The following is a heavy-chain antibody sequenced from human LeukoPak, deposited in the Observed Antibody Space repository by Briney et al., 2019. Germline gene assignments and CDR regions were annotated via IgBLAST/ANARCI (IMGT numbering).Heavy chain of an antibody. V-gene: IGHV4-59*01. CDR1: GGSISSYY. Sequence: PSETLSLTCTVSGGSISSYYWSWIWQPPGKGLEWIGYIYYSGSTNYNPSLKSRVTISVDTSKNQFSLKLSSVTAADTAVYYCARVGALAFDIWGQGTMVTVSS. CDR2: IYYSGST. D-gene: IGHD3-16*01. J-gene: IGHJ3*02. CDR3: ARVGALAFDI.